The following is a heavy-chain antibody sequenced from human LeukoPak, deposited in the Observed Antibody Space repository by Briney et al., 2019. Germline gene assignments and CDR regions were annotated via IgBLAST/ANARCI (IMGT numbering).Heavy chain of an antibody. CDR3: AKAVGTVETGY. CDR2: ISGSGGST. CDR1: GFSLSMYW. V-gene: IGHV3-23*01. J-gene: IGHJ4*02. Sequence: GESLRLSCVASGFSLSMYWMSWVRQAPGKGLEWVSAISGSGGSTYYADSVKGRFTISRDNSKNTLYLQMNSLRAEDTAVYYCAKAVGTVETGYWGQGTLVTVSS. D-gene: IGHD4-23*01.